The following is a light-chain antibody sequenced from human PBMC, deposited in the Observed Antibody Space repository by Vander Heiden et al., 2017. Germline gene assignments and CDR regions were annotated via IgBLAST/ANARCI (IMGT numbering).Light chain of an antibody. CDR1: SSYVGGYDY. CDR2: DGT. J-gene: IGLJ3*02. Sequence: QSALTQPRPVSGSPGQSVTIPCSGTSSYVGGYDYVSWYQQHPGKAPKLLIYDGTKWPSGVPDRFSGSKSGNTATLTISGLLTEDEADYYCCSYAGSYTWVFGGGTKVTVL. CDR3: CSYAGSYTWV. V-gene: IGLV2-11*01.